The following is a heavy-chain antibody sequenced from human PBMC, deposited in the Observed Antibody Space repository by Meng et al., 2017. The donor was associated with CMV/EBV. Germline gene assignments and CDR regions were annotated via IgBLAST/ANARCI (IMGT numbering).Heavy chain of an antibody. Sequence: QVQLQQWGAGLLKPSETLSLPCAVYGGSFSGYYWSWIRQPPGKGLEWIGEINHSGSTNYNPSLKSRVTISVDTSKNQFSLKLSSVTAADTAVYYCARCRARVVPDYWGQGTLVTVSS. D-gene: IGHD4-23*01. CDR1: GGSFSGYY. CDR2: INHSGST. V-gene: IGHV4-34*01. J-gene: IGHJ4*02. CDR3: ARCRARVVPDY.